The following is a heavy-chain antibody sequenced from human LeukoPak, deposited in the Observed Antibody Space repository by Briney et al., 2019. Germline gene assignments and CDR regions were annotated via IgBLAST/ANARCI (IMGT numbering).Heavy chain of an antibody. CDR1: GFTFSSYA. V-gene: IGHV3-30*04. CDR2: ISYDGSNE. Sequence: GGSLRLSCAASGFTFSSYAMHWVRQAPGKGLEWVAVISYDGSNEYYADSVKGRFTISRDNSKNTLYLQMNSLRAEDTAVYYCARERAMVRGVIVRGIWFDPWGQGTLVTVSS. CDR3: ARERAMVRGVIVRGIWFDP. D-gene: IGHD3-10*01. J-gene: IGHJ5*02.